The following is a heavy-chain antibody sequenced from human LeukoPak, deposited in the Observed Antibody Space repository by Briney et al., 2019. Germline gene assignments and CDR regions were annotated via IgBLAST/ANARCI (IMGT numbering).Heavy chain of an antibody. CDR3: ARGSGWYSSVDY. J-gene: IGHJ4*02. CDR2: IYNSGTT. CDR1: GGSIRNSSFY. V-gene: IGHV4-39*07. Sequence: PSETLSLTCAVSGGSIRNSSFYWGWICQPPGKGLEWIASIYNSGTTYYNPSIKSRITISVDKSKNQFSLKLSSVTAADTAVYYCARGSGWYSSVDYWGQGTLVTVSS. D-gene: IGHD6-19*01.